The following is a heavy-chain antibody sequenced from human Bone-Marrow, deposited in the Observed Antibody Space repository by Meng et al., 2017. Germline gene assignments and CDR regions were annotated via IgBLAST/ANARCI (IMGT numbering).Heavy chain of an antibody. D-gene: IGHD1-1*01. V-gene: IGHV4-4*07. CDR3: ARVNDGYAFDI. Sequence: GSLRLSCTVSGGSISSYYWSWIRQPAGKGLEWIGRIYTSGSTNYNPSLKSRVTMSVDTSKNQFSLKLSSVTAADTAVYYCARVNDGYAFDIWGQGTMVTVSS. J-gene: IGHJ3*02. CDR1: GGSISSYY. CDR2: IYTSGST.